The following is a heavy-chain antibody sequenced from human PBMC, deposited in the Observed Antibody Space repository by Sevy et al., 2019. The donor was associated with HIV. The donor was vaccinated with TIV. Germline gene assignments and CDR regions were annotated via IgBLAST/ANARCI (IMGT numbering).Heavy chain of an antibody. CDR3: ARSRSGWYGSVGDFDY. CDR2: IYYNGST. Sequence: SETLSLTCTVSGGSISSGDYYWSWIRQPPGKGLEWIGYIYYNGSTYYNPSLKSRVTISVDTSKNQFSLKLSSVTAADTAVYYCARSRSGWYGSVGDFDYWGQGTLVTVSS. J-gene: IGHJ4*02. V-gene: IGHV4-30-4*01. CDR1: GGSISSGDYY. D-gene: IGHD6-19*01.